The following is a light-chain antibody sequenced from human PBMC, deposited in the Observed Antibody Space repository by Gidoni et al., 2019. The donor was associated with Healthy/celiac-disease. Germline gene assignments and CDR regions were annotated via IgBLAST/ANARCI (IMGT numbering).Light chain of an antibody. CDR1: QSISSW. J-gene: IGKJ2*01. Sequence: DIQMTQSPSTLSASVGDRVTITCRASQSISSWLAWYQQKPGKAPKLLIYDASSLESGVPSRFSGSGSGTEFTLTISSLQPDDFATYYCQQYNSYNTFXXXTKLEIK. CDR2: DAS. CDR3: QQYNSYNT. V-gene: IGKV1-5*01.